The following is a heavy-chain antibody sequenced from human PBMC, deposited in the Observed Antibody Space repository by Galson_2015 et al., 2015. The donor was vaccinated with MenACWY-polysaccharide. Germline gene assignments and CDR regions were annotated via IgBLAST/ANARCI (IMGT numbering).Heavy chain of an antibody. CDR3: ARALTIFEEMDV. CDR2: IYTSGST. J-gene: IGHJ6*02. D-gene: IGHD3-9*01. V-gene: IGHV4-61*02. CDR1: GGSISSGSYY. Sequence: TLSLTCTVSGGSISSGSYYWSWIRQPAGKGLEWIGRIYTSGSTNYNPSLKSRVTISVDTSKNQFSLKLSSVTAADTAVYYCARALTIFEEMDVWGQGTTVTVSS.